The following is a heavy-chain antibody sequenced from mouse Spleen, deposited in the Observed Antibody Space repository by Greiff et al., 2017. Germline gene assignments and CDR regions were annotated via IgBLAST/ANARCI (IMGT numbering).Heavy chain of an antibody. CDR3: ARRGRGDAMDY. V-gene: IGHV5-9-3*01. CDR1: GFTFSSYA. J-gene: IGHJ4*01. CDR2: ISSGGGNT. Sequence: EVQLVESGGGLVKPGGSLKLSCAASGFTFSSYAMSWVRQTPEKRLEWVATISSGGGNTYYPDSVKGRFTISRDNAKNTLYLQMSSLTSEDTAMYYCARRGRGDAMDYWGQGTSVTVSS.